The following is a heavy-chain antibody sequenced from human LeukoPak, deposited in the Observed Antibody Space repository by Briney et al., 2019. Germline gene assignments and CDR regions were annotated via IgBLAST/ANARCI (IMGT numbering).Heavy chain of an antibody. CDR3: AREFYYYDSSGYRDAFDI. Sequence: SVKVSCKASGGTFSSYAISWVRQAPGQGLEWMGGIIPIFGTANYAQKFQGRVTITTDESTSTAYMELSSLRSEDPAVYYCAREFYYYDSSGYRDAFDIWGQGTMVTVSS. J-gene: IGHJ3*02. V-gene: IGHV1-69*05. CDR1: GGTFSSYA. D-gene: IGHD3-22*01. CDR2: IIPIFGTA.